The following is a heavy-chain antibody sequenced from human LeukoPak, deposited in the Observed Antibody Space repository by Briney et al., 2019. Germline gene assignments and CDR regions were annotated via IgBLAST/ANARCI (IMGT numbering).Heavy chain of an antibody. CDR3: ERSSSSGDFDY. CDR2: SYYSGST. D-gene: IGHD6-13*01. CDR1: GGSISSCY. V-gene: IGHV4-59*01. Sequence: PSETLSLTCTVSGGSISSCYWSWIRQRPGKGLEGMGYSYYSGSTNYNTSLKGRVTISVDKYKNQFSMKLSSVTAADTAVYYCERSSSSGDFDYWGQGHVVTVSS. J-gene: IGHJ4*02.